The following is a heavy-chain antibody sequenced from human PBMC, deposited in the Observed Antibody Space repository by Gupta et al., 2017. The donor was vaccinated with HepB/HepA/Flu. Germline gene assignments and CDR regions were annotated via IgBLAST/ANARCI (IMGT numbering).Heavy chain of an antibody. CDR1: GYTFTGYY. J-gene: IGHJ5*02. CDR2: INPTSGGT. Sequence: QVQLVQSGAEVKKPGASVKVSCKASGYTFTGYYMHWGRQAPGQGLEWMGWINPTSGGTNYAQKFQGRVTMTRDTSISTAYMELSRLRSDDTAVYYCARGDGDYVIKVRPAYNWFDPWGQGTLVTVSS. D-gene: IGHD4-17*01. CDR3: ARGDGDYVIKVRPAYNWFDP. V-gene: IGHV1-2*02.